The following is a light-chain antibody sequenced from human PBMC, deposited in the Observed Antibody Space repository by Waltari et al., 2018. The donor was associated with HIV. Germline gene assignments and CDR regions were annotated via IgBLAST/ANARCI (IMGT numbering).Light chain of an antibody. CDR2: NSD. Sequence: QSVLTQPPSMSRPPGQRVFISCSGSRSHIGNNFVSWFQQVSGRAPKLIIYNSDQRPSGVPDRFSAAKSGSSASLAITGLQSDDEAVYFCASRDDNLSHWVFGGGTKLTV. J-gene: IGLJ3*02. V-gene: IGLV1-47*02. CDR3: ASRDDNLSHWV. CDR1: RSHIGNNF.